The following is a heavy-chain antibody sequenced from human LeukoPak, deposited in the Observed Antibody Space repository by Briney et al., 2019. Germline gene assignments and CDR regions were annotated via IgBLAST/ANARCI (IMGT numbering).Heavy chain of an antibody. Sequence: PGGSLRLSCAASGFSVSSHYMMWVRQAPGKGLEWVAFIRYDGSNKYYADSVKGRFTISRDNSKNTLYLQMNSLRAEDTAVYYCAKDFEDYGDYYFDYWGQGTLVTVSS. D-gene: IGHD4-17*01. J-gene: IGHJ4*02. V-gene: IGHV3-30*02. CDR2: IRYDGSNK. CDR3: AKDFEDYGDYYFDY. CDR1: GFSVSSHY.